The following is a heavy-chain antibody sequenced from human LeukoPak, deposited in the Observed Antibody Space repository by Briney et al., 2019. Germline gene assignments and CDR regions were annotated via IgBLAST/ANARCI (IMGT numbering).Heavy chain of an antibody. D-gene: IGHD1-26*01. J-gene: IGHJ5*02. Sequence: GGSLRISCAASGFTFNTYAMSWVRQAPGKGLEWVSGISHSGSDTEYADSVKGRFTISRDNSKNTLYLQMNSLRAEDTAVYYCAKQWEPWVWFDPWGQGTLVTVSS. CDR2: ISHSGSDT. CDR1: GFTFNTYA. CDR3: AKQWEPWVWFDP. V-gene: IGHV3-23*01.